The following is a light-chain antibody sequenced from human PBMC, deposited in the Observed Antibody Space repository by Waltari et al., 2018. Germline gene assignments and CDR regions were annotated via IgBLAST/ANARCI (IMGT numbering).Light chain of an antibody. Sequence: DIQMTQSPSSLSASVGDRVTITSRASQIISSYLNWYQQKPGKAPKLLIYAASSLQSGVPSRFSGSGSGTDFTLTISSLQPEDFATYYCQRSYSHFTFGPGTKVDIK. CDR3: QRSYSHFT. J-gene: IGKJ3*01. CDR2: AAS. CDR1: QIISSY. V-gene: IGKV1-39*01.